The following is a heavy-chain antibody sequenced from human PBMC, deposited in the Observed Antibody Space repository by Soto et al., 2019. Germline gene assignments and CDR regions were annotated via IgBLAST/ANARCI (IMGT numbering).Heavy chain of an antibody. J-gene: IGHJ6*02. V-gene: IGHV3-23*01. D-gene: IGHD1-1*01. CDR1: GFTFSSYA. Sequence: GGSLRLSCAASGFTFSSYAMSWVRQAPGKGLEWVSAISGSGGSTYYADSVKGRFTISRDNSKNTLYLQMNSLRAEDTAVYYCARTRTDEYYYYYGMDVWGQGTTVTVSS. CDR3: ARTRTDEYYYYYGMDV. CDR2: ISGSGGST.